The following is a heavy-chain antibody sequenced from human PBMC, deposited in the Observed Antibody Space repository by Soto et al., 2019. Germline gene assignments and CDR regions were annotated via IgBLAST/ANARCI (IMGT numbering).Heavy chain of an antibody. V-gene: IGHV3-74*01. CDR2: INSDGSST. Sequence: GGSLRLSCAASGFTFSSYWMHWVRQAPGKGLVWVSRINSDGSSTSYADSVKGRFTISRDNAKNTLYLQMNSLRAEDTAVYYCARGGFAVDIVVADYYYYMDVWGKGTTVTVSS. J-gene: IGHJ6*03. D-gene: IGHD2-2*03. CDR1: GFTFSSYW. CDR3: ARGGFAVDIVVADYYYYMDV.